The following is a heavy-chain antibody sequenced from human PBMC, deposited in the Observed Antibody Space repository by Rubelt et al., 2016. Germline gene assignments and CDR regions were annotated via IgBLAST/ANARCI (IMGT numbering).Heavy chain of an antibody. V-gene: IGHV4-34*01. J-gene: IGHJ5*02. Sequence: QVQLQQRGAGLLKPSETLSLTCAVYAGSFSGYYWSWIRQPPGKGLEWIGEINHSGSTNSNPSLKSRVTRSVDTSKNQFSLTRSSVTAADTAVYYCAGGLARAAAAPRRLWFDPWGQGTLVTVSS. CDR1: AGSFSGYY. CDR2: INHSGST. D-gene: IGHD6-13*01. CDR3: AGGLARAAAAPRRLWFDP.